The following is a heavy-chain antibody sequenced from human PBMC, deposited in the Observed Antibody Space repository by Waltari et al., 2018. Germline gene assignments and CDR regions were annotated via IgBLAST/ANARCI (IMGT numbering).Heavy chain of an antibody. CDR2: MNPDAMGT. J-gene: IGHJ4*02. Sequence: EVQLVESGGGLVQPGGSLRLSWSASGFSFSSYWMHWVRQGPRKGLVWVGRMNPDAMGTRYAAAVQGRFTISRDNVKNTVYLQMNSLRAEDTAVYYCVRGGHFDWSPIDYWGQGTLVTVSS. D-gene: IGHD3-9*01. CDR1: GFSFSSYW. V-gene: IGHV3-74*01. CDR3: VRGGHFDWSPIDY.